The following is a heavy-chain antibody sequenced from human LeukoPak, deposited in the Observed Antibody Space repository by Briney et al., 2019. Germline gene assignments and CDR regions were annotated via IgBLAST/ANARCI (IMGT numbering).Heavy chain of an antibody. CDR2: IFHSGIT. D-gene: IGHD2-2*01. CDR1: GFSISSGYC. CDR3: ARRISTRRGETCSSTSCYFDY. Sequence: SETLSLTCAVSGFSISSGYCWAWIRQSPGKGLEWIGSIFHSGITYYNPSLKSRITISVDTSKNQFSLRLSSVTAADTAVYYCARRISTRRGETCSSTSCYFDYWGQGTLVTVSS. J-gene: IGHJ4*02. V-gene: IGHV4-38-2*01.